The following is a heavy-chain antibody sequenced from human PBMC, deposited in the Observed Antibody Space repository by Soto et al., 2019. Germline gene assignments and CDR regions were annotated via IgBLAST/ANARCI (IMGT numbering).Heavy chain of an antibody. D-gene: IGHD3-22*01. Sequence: SETLSLTCAVYGGSVNGYYWNWIRQPPGKGLEWIGEINHTGGTHYNPSLKSRVTISVDTSKNQFSLRLSSVTAADTAMYYCAAAPEIYTPAGYYVNYFGTWGQGTRVTVSS. V-gene: IGHV4-34*01. CDR3: AAAPEIYTPAGYYVNYFGT. CDR2: INHTGGT. J-gene: IGHJ4*02. CDR1: GGSVNGYY.